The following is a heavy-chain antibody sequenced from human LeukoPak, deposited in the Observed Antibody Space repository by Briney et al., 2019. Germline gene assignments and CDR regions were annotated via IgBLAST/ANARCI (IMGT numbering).Heavy chain of an antibody. J-gene: IGHJ4*02. CDR2: MYNNGNT. D-gene: IGHD2-15*01. CDR3: VKDKYPVVVAATLDY. CDR1: GLTVSSKY. Sequence: GGSLRLSCAASGLTVSSKYMSWVRQAPGKGLEWVSVMYNNGNTHYADSVKGRFTVSRDNSKNMLYLQMNSLRAEDTAVYYCVKDKYPVVVAATLDYWGQGILVTVSS. V-gene: IGHV3-66*01.